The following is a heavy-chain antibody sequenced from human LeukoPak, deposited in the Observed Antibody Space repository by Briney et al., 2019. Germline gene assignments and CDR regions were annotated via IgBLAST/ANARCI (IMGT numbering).Heavy chain of an antibody. D-gene: IGHD5-18*01. CDR3: ARPRRGYSYGPGAFDI. J-gene: IGHJ3*02. CDR1: GGSISSSNW. CDR2: IYHSGST. V-gene: IGHV4-4*02. Sequence: PSETLSLTCAVSGGSISSSNWWSWVRQPPGKGLEWIGEIYHSGSTNYNPSLKSRVTISVDTSKNQFSLKLSSVTAADTAVYYCARPRRGYSYGPGAFDIWGQGTMVTVSS.